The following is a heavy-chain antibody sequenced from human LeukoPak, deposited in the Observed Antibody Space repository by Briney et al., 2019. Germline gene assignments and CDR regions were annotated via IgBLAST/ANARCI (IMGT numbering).Heavy chain of an antibody. V-gene: IGHV4-34*01. CDR3: ARDRVANYYYYGMDV. CDR1: GGSFSGYY. CDR2: INHSGST. Sequence: SETLSLTCAVYGGSFSGYYWSWIRQPPGKGLEWIGEINHSGSTNYNPSLKSRVTISVDTSKNQFSLKLSSVTAADTAVYYCARDRVANYYYYGMDVWGQGTTVTVSS. J-gene: IGHJ6*02. D-gene: IGHD2-15*01.